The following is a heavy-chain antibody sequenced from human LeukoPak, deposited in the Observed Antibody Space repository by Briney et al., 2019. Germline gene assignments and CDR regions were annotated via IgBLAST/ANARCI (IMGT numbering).Heavy chain of an antibody. V-gene: IGHV1-2*02. Sequence: ASVKVSCKASGYTFTGYYMHWVRQAPGQGLEWMGWINPNSGGTNYAQKFQGRVTMTRDTSISTAYMELSRLRSDDTAVYYCARDGMVRGVIITRGYYFDYWGQGILVTVSS. CDR2: INPNSGGT. J-gene: IGHJ4*02. D-gene: IGHD3-10*01. CDR1: GYTFTGYY. CDR3: ARDGMVRGVIITRGYYFDY.